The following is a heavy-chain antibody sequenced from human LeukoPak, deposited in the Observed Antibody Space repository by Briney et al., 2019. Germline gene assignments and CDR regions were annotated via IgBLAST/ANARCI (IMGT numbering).Heavy chain of an antibody. V-gene: IGHV1-3*01. Sequence: ASVKVSCKASGYTFTSYVMHWVRQAPGQRLEWMGWINAGNGNTKYSQKFQGRVTITRDTSASTAYMELSSLRSEDTAVYYCARDLTPDYYYGMDVWGQGTTVTVSS. D-gene: IGHD2-15*01. CDR2: INAGNGNT. CDR1: GYTFTSYV. J-gene: IGHJ6*02. CDR3: ARDLTPDYYYGMDV.